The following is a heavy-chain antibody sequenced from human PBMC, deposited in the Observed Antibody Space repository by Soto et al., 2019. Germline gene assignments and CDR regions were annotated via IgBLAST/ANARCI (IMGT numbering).Heavy chain of an antibody. D-gene: IGHD6-13*01. V-gene: IGHV4-39*01. Sequence: SETLSLTCTVSGGSISSSSYYWGWIRQPPGKGLEWIGSIYYSGSTYYNPSLKSRVTISVDTSKNQFSLKLSSVTAADTAVYYCARRHPIAATANWYFDLWGRGTLVTVSS. CDR1: GGSISSSSYY. CDR2: IYYSGST. CDR3: ARRHPIAATANWYFDL. J-gene: IGHJ2*01.